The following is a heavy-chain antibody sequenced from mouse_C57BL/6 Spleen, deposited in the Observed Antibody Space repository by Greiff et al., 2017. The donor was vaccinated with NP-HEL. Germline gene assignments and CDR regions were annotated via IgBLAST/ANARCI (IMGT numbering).Heavy chain of an antibody. CDR1: GFDFSSYW. CDR3: ARPHDYGSSSYAMDY. D-gene: IGHD1-1*01. Sequence: EVQLVESGGGLVQPGGSLKLSCAASGFDFSSYWMSWVRRAPGKGLEWIGEINPDSSTINYAQSLKDKFIITRDNAKNTLYLQMSKVSSEDTSLYYCARPHDYGSSSYAMDYWGQGTSVTVSS. CDR2: INPDSSTI. V-gene: IGHV4-1*01. J-gene: IGHJ4*01.